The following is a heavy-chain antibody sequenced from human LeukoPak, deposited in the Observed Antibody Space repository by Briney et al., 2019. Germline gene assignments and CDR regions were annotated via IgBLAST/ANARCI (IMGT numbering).Heavy chain of an antibody. D-gene: IGHD6-19*01. J-gene: IGHJ3*02. CDR2: ISSSSSNI. CDR3: ARDHSSGWYTYAFDI. V-gene: IGHV3-21*01. Sequence: GGSLRLSCAASGFTFSSYWMNWVRQAPGKGLEWVSSISSSSSNIHYADSVKGRFTISRDNAKNSLYLQMNSLRAEDTAFYFCARDHSSGWYTYAFDIWGQGTMVTVSS. CDR1: GFTFSSYW.